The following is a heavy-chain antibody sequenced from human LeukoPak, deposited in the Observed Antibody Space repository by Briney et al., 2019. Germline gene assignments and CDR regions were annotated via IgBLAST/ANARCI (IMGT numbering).Heavy chain of an antibody. J-gene: IGHJ6*03. CDR3: ARGTSGSYYYYYYYMDV. Sequence: SVKVSCKASGGTFSSYAISWVRQAPGQGLEWMGGIIPIFGTANYAQKFQGRVTITADESTSTAYMELSSLRSEDTAVYYCARGTSGSYYYYYYYMDVWGKGTTVTVS. D-gene: IGHD1-26*01. CDR2: IIPIFGTA. V-gene: IGHV1-69*13. CDR1: GGTFSSYA.